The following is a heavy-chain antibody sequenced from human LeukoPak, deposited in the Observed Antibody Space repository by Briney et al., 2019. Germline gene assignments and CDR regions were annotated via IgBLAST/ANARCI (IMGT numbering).Heavy chain of an antibody. Sequence: PSETLSLTCTVSGGSTSSYYWSWIRQPPGKGLEWIGYIYYSGSTNYNPSLKSRVTISVDTSKNQFSLKLSSVTAADTAVYYCARAPHYYDSSGLYYFDYWGQGTLVTVSS. CDR3: ARAPHYYDSSGLYYFDY. CDR1: GGSTSSYY. CDR2: IYYSGST. V-gene: IGHV4-59*01. J-gene: IGHJ4*02. D-gene: IGHD3-22*01.